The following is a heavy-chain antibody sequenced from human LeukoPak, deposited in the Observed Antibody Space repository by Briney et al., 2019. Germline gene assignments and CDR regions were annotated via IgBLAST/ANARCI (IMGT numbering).Heavy chain of an antibody. J-gene: IGHJ3*02. D-gene: IGHD2-21*02. CDR3: ARVSVLLAYCGGDCYWRNAFDI. Sequence: ASVKVSCKVSGYTLTELSMHWVRQAPGKGLEWMGGFDPEDGETIYAQNFQGRVTMTEDTSTDTAYMELSSLRSEDTAVYYCARVSVLLAYCGGDCYWRNAFDIWGQGTMVTVSS. CDR2: FDPEDGET. CDR1: GYTLTELS. V-gene: IGHV1-24*01.